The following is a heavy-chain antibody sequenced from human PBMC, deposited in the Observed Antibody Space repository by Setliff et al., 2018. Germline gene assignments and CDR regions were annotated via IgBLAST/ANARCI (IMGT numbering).Heavy chain of an antibody. CDR1: GGSISPYF. V-gene: IGHV4-59*01. J-gene: IGHJ6*02. D-gene: IGHD5-18*01. CDR2: IYHNGNT. CDR3: VRDRTAYSYGLDV. Sequence: SETLSLTCTVSGGSISPYFWSWIRQPPGKGLEWIGYIYHNGNTNFNPSLKTRVTMSVDTSKNQFALNLRSVTAADTAVYYCVRDRTAYSYGLDVWGQGTTVTAS.